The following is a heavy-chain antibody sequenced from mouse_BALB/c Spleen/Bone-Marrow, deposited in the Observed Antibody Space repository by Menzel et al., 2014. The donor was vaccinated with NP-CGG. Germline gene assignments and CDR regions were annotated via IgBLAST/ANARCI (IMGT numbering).Heavy chain of an antibody. V-gene: IGHV5-6-5*01. CDR2: ISSGGST. D-gene: IGHD1-1*01. CDR3: ARGDYYGSSFYWYFDV. Sequence: EVKLMESGGGLVKPGGSLKLSCAASGFTFSSYAMSWVRRTPEKRLEWVASISSGGSTYYPDSVKGRFTISRDNARNILYLQISSLRSEDTAMYYCARGDYYGSSFYWYFDVWGAGTTVTVSS. CDR1: GFTFSSYA. J-gene: IGHJ1*01.